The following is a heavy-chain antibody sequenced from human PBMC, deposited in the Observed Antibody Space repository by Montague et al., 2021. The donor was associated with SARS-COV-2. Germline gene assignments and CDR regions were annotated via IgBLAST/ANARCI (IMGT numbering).Heavy chain of an antibody. CDR3: AGASGYPIRGMDV. D-gene: IGHD5-12*01. V-gene: IGHV3-74*01. CDR2: IYSDGSRI. J-gene: IGHJ6*02. Sequence: SLRLSCAASEFSFRSDWINWVRQGPGKGLVWVSRIYSDGSRIDYADSVKGRFTISRGNARNTVFPQMNSLRVEDAAVYYCAGASGYPIRGMDVWGQGTTVTVSS. CDR1: EFSFRSDW.